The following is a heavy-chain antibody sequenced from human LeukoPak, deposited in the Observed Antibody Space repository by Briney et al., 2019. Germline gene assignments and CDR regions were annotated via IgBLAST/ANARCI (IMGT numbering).Heavy chain of an antibody. Sequence: SETLSLTCSVSGSSINGYYWSWIRQPPGKGLEWIGFIHYSGGTNYNPSLKSRVTISVDTSKNQFSLNLSSVTAADTAVYYCAQGYRYGRFDYWGQGTLVTVSS. D-gene: IGHD5-18*01. J-gene: IGHJ4*02. CDR3: AQGYRYGRFDY. CDR2: IHYSGGT. V-gene: IGHV4-59*03. CDR1: GSSINGYY.